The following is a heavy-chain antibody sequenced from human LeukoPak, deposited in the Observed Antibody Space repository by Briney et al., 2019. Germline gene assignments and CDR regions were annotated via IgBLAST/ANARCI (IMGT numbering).Heavy chain of an antibody. CDR2: IYYSGST. D-gene: IGHD1-1*01. CDR1: GGSISSYY. Sequence: PSETLSLTCTVSGGSISSYYWSWIRQPPGKGLEWIGYIYYSGSTNCIPSLKSRITISVDTSKNQFSLTLSSVTAADTAVYYCARKHRWNGLYFDYWGQGILVTVPS. CDR3: ARKHRWNGLYFDY. V-gene: IGHV4-59*08. J-gene: IGHJ4*02.